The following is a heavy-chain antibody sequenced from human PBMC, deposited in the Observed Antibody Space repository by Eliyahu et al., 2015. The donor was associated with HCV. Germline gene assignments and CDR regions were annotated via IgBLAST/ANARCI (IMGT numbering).Heavy chain of an antibody. Sequence: APGKGLEWVSYISSSSSYTNYADSVKGRFTISRDNAKNSLYLQMNSLRAEDTAVYCCARARYSSNAFDIWGQGTMVTVSS. J-gene: IGHJ3*02. V-gene: IGHV3-11*06. CDR2: ISSSSSYT. CDR3: ARARYSSNAFDI. D-gene: IGHD5-18*01.